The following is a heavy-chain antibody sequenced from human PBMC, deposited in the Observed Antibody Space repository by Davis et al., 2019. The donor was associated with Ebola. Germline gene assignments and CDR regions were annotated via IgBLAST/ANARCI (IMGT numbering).Heavy chain of an antibody. CDR3: ARVEPTVTTFWYFDL. CDR2: IWYDGSNK. V-gene: IGHV3-33*08. D-gene: IGHD4-11*01. CDR1: GFTFSSYA. Sequence: GESLKISCAASGFTFSSYAMHWVRQAPGKGLEWVAVIWYDGSNKYYADSVKGRFTISRDNSKNTLYLQMNSLRAEDTAVYYCARVEPTVTTFWYFDLWGRGTLVTVSS. J-gene: IGHJ2*01.